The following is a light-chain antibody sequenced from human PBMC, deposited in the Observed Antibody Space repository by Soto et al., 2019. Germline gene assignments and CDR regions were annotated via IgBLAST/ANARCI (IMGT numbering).Light chain of an antibody. V-gene: IGLV2-14*01. Sequence: QSALTQPASVSGSPGQSIIISCTGSSSDVGDDKYVSWYQQHPGKAPKLIISEVTNRPSGISDRFSGSKSGNTASLTISGLQADDEADYYCSSQTSSSRVFGGGTQLTVL. CDR1: SSDVGDDKY. CDR2: EVT. CDR3: SSQTSSSRV. J-gene: IGLJ3*02.